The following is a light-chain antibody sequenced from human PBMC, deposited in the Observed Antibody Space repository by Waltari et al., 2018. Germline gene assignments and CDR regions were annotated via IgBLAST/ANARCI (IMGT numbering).Light chain of an antibody. CDR1: QSLLHSNGYNY. CDR3: MEALQSVT. Sequence: DIVMTQSPLSLPVTPGEPASISCRSSQSLLHSNGYNYLDWYLQKPGQSPQILIYLGSNRASGVPDRFSGSGSGTDFTLKISRVEAGDAGVYYCMEALQSVTFGQGTRLEIK. CDR2: LGS. V-gene: IGKV2-28*01. J-gene: IGKJ5*01.